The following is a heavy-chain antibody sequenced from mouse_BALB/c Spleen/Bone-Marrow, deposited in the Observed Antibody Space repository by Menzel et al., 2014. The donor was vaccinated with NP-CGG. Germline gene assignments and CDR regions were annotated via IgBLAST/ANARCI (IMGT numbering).Heavy chain of an antibody. D-gene: IGHD2-1*01. CDR1: GYTFTSYW. Sequence: VQLQESGAELVKPGASVKLSCKASGYTFTSYWMHWVKQRPGQGLEWIGEITTSNGRTNYNEKFKSKATLTVDKSSSTSYMQLSSLTSEDSTVYCGASYDGNYAYWGQGTLVTVSA. CDR3: ASYDGNYAY. V-gene: IGHV1S81*02. J-gene: IGHJ3*01. CDR2: ITTSNGRT.